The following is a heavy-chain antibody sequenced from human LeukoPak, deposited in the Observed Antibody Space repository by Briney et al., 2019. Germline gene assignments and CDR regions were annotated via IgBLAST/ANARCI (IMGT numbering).Heavy chain of an antibody. CDR1: GGSISSGSYY. Sequence: PSQTLSLTCTVSGGSISSGSYYWSWIRQPAGKGLEWIGRIYTSGSTNYNPSLKSRVTISVDTSKNQFSLKLSSVTAADTAVYYCAGTIVATSNGFDYWGQGTLVTVSS. V-gene: IGHV4-61*02. CDR3: AGTIVATSNGFDY. D-gene: IGHD5-12*01. CDR2: IYTSGST. J-gene: IGHJ4*02.